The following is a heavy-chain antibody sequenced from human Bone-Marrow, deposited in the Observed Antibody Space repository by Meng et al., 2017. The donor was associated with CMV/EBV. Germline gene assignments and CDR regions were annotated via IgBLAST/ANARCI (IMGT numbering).Heavy chain of an antibody. Sequence: GSLRLSCAVYGGSFSGYYWSWIRQPPGKGLEWIGEINHSGSTNYNPSLKSRVTISVDTSKNQFSLKLSSVTAADTAVYYCARRGEGDYGLAGFDYWGQGPLVTVSS. V-gene: IGHV4-34*01. CDR1: GGSFSGYY. CDR3: ARRGEGDYGLAGFDY. D-gene: IGHD4-17*01. CDR2: INHSGST. J-gene: IGHJ4*02.